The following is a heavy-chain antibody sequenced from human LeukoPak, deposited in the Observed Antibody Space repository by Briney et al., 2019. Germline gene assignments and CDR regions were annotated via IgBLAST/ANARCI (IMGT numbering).Heavy chain of an antibody. Sequence: KGLEWVAFIRYDGSNKYYADSVKGRFTISRDNSKNTLYLQMNSLRAEDTAVYYCAKGWYDYWGQGTLVTVSS. J-gene: IGHJ4*02. V-gene: IGHV3-30*02. CDR2: IRYDGSNK. CDR3: AKGWYDY. D-gene: IGHD6-13*01.